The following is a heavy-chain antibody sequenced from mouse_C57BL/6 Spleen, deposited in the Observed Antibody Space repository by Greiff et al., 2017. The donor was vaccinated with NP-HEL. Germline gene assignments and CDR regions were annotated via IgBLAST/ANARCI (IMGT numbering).Heavy chain of an antibody. D-gene: IGHD2-5*01. CDR3: TRDRDSNYPFAY. J-gene: IGHJ3*01. Sequence: EVKLMESGEGLVKPGGSLKLSCAASGFTFSSYAMSWVRQTPEKRLEWVAYISSGGDYISYADTVKGRFTISRDNARNTLYLQMSSLKSEDTAMYYCTRDRDSNYPFAYWGQGTLVTVSA. CDR2: ISSGGDYI. V-gene: IGHV5-9-1*02. CDR1: GFTFSSYA.